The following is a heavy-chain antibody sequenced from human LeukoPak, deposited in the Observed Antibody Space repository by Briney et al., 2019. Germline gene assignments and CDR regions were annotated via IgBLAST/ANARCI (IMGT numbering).Heavy chain of an antibody. CDR3: ARGLVVPAAADAFDI. J-gene: IGHJ3*02. D-gene: IGHD2-2*01. V-gene: IGHV1-18*01. CDR1: GYTFTSYG. CDR2: ISAYNGNT. Sequence: ASVKVSCKASGYTFTSYGISWVRQSPGQGLEWMGWISAYNGNTNYAQKLQGRVTMTTDTSTSTAYMELRSLRSDDTAVYYCARGLVVPAAADAFDIWGQGTMVTVSS.